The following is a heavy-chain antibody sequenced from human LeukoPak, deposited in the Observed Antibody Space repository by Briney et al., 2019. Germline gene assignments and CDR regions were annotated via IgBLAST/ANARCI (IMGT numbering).Heavy chain of an antibody. D-gene: IGHD1-26*01. CDR3: AARSSGNPYF. Sequence: GGSLRLSCTASGLTLSNYWMIWVRQAPGKGLQWVAKIKQDGSEKYYVDSVKGRFTISRDNAENSLYLQMDSLRVEDTAVYYCAARSSGNPYFWGQGTLVTVSS. V-gene: IGHV3-7*03. CDR2: IKQDGSEK. J-gene: IGHJ4*02. CDR1: GLTLSNYW.